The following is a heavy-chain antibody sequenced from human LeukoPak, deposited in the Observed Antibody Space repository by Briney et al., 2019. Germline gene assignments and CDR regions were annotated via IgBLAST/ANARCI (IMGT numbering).Heavy chain of an antibody. CDR2: IYSGDSDT. CDR3: ARQTAMVDGYFDY. D-gene: IGHD5-18*01. CDR1: GYSFTSYW. V-gene: IGHV5-51*01. J-gene: IGHJ4*02. Sequence: GESLKIYCKGSGYSFTSYWIGWVRQMPGKGLEWMGIIYSGDSDTRYSPSFQGQVTISADKSISTAYLQWSSLKASDTAMYYCARQTAMVDGYFDYWGQGTLVTVSS.